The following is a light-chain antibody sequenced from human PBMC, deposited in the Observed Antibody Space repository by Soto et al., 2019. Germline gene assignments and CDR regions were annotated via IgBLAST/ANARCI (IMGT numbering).Light chain of an antibody. V-gene: IGKV4-1*01. CDR2: WAS. CDR3: QHYYSPKWP. CDR1: QSVLYSSNHKNY. J-gene: IGKJ4*02. Sequence: MTQSQASLAVSLGERATINCKSSQSVLYSSNHKNYLAWYPPQPGQPPKLPIYWASTRESGVPGRFRGNGSGTAFTLTITSLQAEDVTVYCYQHYYSPKWPFGRGTEAAI.